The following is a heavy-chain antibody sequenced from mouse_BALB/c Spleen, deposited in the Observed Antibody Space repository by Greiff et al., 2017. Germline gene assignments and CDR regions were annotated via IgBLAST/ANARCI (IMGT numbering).Heavy chain of an antibody. Sequence: VQLKESGAELVRPGALVKLSCKASGFNIKDYYMHWVKQRPEQGLEWIGWIDPENGNTIYDPKFQGKASITADTSSNTAYLQLSSLTSEDTAVYYCARGGYDGYYAMDDGGQGTSVTVSS. J-gene: IGHJ4*01. CDR1: GFNIKDYY. CDR3: ARGGYDGYYAMDD. D-gene: IGHD2-2*01. CDR2: IDPENGNT. V-gene: IGHV14-1*02.